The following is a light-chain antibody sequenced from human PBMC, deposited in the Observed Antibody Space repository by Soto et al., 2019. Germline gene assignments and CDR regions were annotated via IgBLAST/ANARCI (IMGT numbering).Light chain of an antibody. CDR3: QQYDTSPRT. CDR2: AAS. V-gene: IGKV1-9*01. J-gene: IGKJ1*01. Sequence: IQLTQSPSSLSASVGDRVTITCRASQGISSYLAWYQQKPGKAPKLLIYAASTLQSGVPSRFSGSGSGTDFTLTISSLQPEDFAVYYCQQYDTSPRTFGQGTKVEI. CDR1: QGISSY.